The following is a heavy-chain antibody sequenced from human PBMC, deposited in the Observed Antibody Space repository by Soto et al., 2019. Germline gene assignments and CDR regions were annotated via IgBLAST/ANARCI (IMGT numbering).Heavy chain of an antibody. D-gene: IGHD3-9*01. CDR2: ISYDGSNK. J-gene: IGHJ4*02. CDR1: GFTFSSYA. Sequence: ESGGGVVQPGRSLRLSCAASGFTFSSYAMHWVRQAPGKGLEWVAVISYDGSNKYYADSVKGRFTISRDNSKNTLYLQMNSLRAEDTAVYYCARDYDILTGYSGGSDYWGQGTLVTVSS. V-gene: IGHV3-30-3*01. CDR3: ARDYDILTGYSGGSDY.